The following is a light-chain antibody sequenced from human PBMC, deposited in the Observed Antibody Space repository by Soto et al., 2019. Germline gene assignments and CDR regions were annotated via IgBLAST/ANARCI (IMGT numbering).Light chain of an antibody. Sequence: QSVLTQPPSASGSPGQSVTISCTGTSSDVGGYNYVSWYQQHPGKAPKHMIYEVSKRPSGVPDRFSGSKSGNTASLTVSGLQAEDEADYYCSSYAGSNNRYVFGTGTKLTVL. V-gene: IGLV2-8*01. CDR1: SSDVGGYNY. CDR2: EVS. J-gene: IGLJ1*01. CDR3: SSYAGSNNRYV.